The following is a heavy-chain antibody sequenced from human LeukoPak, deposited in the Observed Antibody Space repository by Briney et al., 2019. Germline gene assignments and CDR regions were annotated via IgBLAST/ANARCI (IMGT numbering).Heavy chain of an antibody. V-gene: IGHV4-39*07. CDR1: GGSISSSSYY. J-gene: IGHJ4*02. CDR2: IYYSGST. D-gene: IGHD3-22*01. CDR3: ASLTMIVVVISC. Sequence: SETLSLTCTVSGGSISSSSYYWGWIRQPPGKGLEWIGSIYYSGSTYYNPSLKSRVTISVDTSKNQFSLKLSSVTAADTAVYYCASLTMIVVVISCWGQGTLVTVSS.